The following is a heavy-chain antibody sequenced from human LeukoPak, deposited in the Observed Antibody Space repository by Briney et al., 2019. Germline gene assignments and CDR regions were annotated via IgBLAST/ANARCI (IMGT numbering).Heavy chain of an antibody. D-gene: IGHD3-16*01. CDR1: GFTFSSYS. J-gene: IGHJ4*02. V-gene: IGHV3-21*01. CDR2: ISSSSSYI. Sequence: GGSLRLSCAASGFTFSSYSMNWVRQAPGKGLEWVSSISSSSSYIYYADSVKGRFTISRDNAKNSLYLQMNSLRAEDTAVYYCARDKMITFGGVIRYWGQGTLVTVSS. CDR3: ARDKMITFGGVIRY.